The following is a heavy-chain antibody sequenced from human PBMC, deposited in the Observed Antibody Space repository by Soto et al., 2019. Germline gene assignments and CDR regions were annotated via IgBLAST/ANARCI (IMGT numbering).Heavy chain of an antibody. CDR3: AKDQPNAVTGTLDAFDI. V-gene: IGHV3-30*18. CDR2: ISYDGSNK. Sequence: QVQLVESGGGVVQPGRSLRLSCAASGFTFSSYGMHWVRQAPGKGLEWVAVISYDGSNKYYAVSVKGRFTISRDNSKNTLYLQMNSLRAEDTAVYYCAKDQPNAVTGTLDAFDIWGQGTMVTVSS. J-gene: IGHJ3*02. D-gene: IGHD1-20*01. CDR1: GFTFSSYG.